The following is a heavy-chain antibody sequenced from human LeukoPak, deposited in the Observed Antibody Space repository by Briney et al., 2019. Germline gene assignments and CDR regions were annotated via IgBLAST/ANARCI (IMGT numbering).Heavy chain of an antibody. CDR1: GFTFSNAW. CDR3: TTEAYSGSFPGY. V-gene: IGHV3-15*01. Sequence: GGSLRLSCAASGFTFSNAWMSWVRQAPGKGLEWVGRIKSKTDGGTTNYAAPVKGRFTISRDDSKNTLYLQMNSLKTEDTAVYNCTTEAYSGSFPGYWGQGTLVTVSS. D-gene: IGHD1-26*01. CDR2: IKSKTDGGTT. J-gene: IGHJ4*02.